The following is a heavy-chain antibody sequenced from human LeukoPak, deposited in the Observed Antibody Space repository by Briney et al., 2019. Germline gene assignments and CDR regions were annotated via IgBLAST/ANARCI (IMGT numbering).Heavy chain of an antibody. CDR3: ARDPDTSGYYYVEY. D-gene: IGHD3-22*01. V-gene: IGHV3-7*01. CDR1: GFTFSTYA. J-gene: IGHJ4*02. CDR2: IKQDGSEK. Sequence: GGSLRLSCAPSGFTFSTYAMVWVRQAPGKGLEWVAKIKQDGSEKYYVDSVKGRFTISRDNAKNPLYLQMNSLRVEDTAVYYCARDPDTSGYYYVEYWGQGTLVTVFS.